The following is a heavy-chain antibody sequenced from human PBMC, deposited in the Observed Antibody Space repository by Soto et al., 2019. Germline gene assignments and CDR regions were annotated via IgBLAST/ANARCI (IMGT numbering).Heavy chain of an antibody. CDR3: ARSVVVVAATEVDWFDP. Sequence: GESLKISCKGSGYSFTSYWISWVRQMPGKGLEWMGRIDPSDSYTNYSPSFQGHVTISADKSISTAYLQWSSLKASDTAMYYCARSVVVVAATEVDWFDPWGQGTLVTVSS. V-gene: IGHV5-10-1*01. CDR1: GYSFTSYW. J-gene: IGHJ5*02. D-gene: IGHD2-15*01. CDR2: IDPSDSYT.